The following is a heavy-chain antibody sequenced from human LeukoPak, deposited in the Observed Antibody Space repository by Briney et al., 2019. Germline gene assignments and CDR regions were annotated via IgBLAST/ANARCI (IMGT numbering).Heavy chain of an antibody. J-gene: IGHJ4*02. V-gene: IGHV3-23*01. CDR2: ISGSGGST. CDR3: ATHHYDFWSGYYPSDY. Sequence: GGSLRLSCAAPGFTFSSYAMSWVRQAPGKGLEWVSAISGSGGSTYYADSVKGRFTISRDNSKNTLYLQMNSLRAEDTAVYYCATHHYDFWSGYYPSDYWGQGTLVTVSS. D-gene: IGHD3-3*01. CDR1: GFTFSSYA.